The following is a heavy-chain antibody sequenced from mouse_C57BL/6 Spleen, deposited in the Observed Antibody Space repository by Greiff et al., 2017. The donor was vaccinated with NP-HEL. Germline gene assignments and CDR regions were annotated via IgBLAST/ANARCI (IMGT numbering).Heavy chain of an antibody. J-gene: IGHJ3*01. Sequence: VQLQQSGPGLVQPSQSLSITCTVSGFSLTSYGVHWVRQSPGKGLEWLGVIWSGGSTDYNAAFISRLSISKDNSKSQVFFKMNSLQADDTAIYYCASDERVAWFAYWGQGTLVTVSA. CDR3: ASDERVAWFAY. CDR2: IWSGGST. CDR1: GFSLTSYG. V-gene: IGHV2-2*01.